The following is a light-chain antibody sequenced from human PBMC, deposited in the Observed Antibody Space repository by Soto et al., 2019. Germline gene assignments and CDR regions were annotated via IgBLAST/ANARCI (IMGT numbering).Light chain of an antibody. J-gene: IGKJ1*01. Sequence: EIVLTQSPGTLSLSPGERATLSCRASQSVSSYLAWYQQKPGQAPRLLIYDASNRATGIPDRFSGSGSGTDFTLTISRLEPEDVAVYYCQQYYSNPRTFGQGTKVDIK. CDR1: QSVSSY. V-gene: IGKV3-11*01. CDR3: QQYYSNPRT. CDR2: DAS.